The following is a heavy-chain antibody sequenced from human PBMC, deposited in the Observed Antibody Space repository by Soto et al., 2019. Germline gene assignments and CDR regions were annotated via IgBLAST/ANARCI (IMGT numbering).Heavy chain of an antibody. V-gene: IGHV3-21*01. J-gene: IGHJ4*02. CDR2: ISSTSIYI. CDR3: ARVLGTYYNAFDF. Sequence: GGSLRLSCAASGFTFSSYGVNWVRQAPGKGLEWVSCISSTSIYIYYADSVKGRFTISRDNAKNSLYLQMNSLRAEDMAVYYCARVLGTYYNAFDFWGQGTLVTVSS. D-gene: IGHD3-10*01. CDR1: GFTFSSYG.